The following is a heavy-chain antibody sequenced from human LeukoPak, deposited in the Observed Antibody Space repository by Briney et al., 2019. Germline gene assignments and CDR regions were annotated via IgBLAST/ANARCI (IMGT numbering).Heavy chain of an antibody. CDR2: FDPEDGET. CDR1: GYTLTELS. J-gene: IGHJ5*02. D-gene: IGHD3-9*01. Sequence: ASVKVSCKVSGYTLTELSMHWVRQAPGKGLEWMGGFDPEDGETIYAQKFQGRVTITADKSTSTAYMELSSLRSEDTAVYYCARSQLHQAALRYFDWLLGGWFDPWGQGTLVTVSS. V-gene: IGHV1-24*01. CDR3: ARSQLHQAALRYFDWLLGGWFDP.